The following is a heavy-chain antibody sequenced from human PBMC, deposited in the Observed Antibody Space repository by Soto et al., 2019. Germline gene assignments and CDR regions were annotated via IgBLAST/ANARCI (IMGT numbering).Heavy chain of an antibody. Sequence: EVHLVESGGGLVQAGGSLRLSCEVSGFTFRSYEMHWVRQAPGKGLEWLSYISSSSDFIYYSESVKGRFTISRDNANNSLHLQMNSLRAADTAIYYCARGANGIDRLDHWGQGAPVTVSS. CDR2: ISSSSDFI. CDR3: ARGANGIDRLDH. J-gene: IGHJ5*02. D-gene: IGHD5-12*01. CDR1: GFTFRSYE. V-gene: IGHV3-48*03.